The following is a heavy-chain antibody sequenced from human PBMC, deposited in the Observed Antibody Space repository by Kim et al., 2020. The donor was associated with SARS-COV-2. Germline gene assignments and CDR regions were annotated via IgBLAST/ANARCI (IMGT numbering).Heavy chain of an antibody. CDR3: ASRGLSSGLQAYYYYGMDV. CDR2: IIPIFGTA. CDR1: GGTFSSYA. J-gene: IGHJ6*02. V-gene: IGHV1-69*13. Sequence: SVKVSCKASGGTFSSYAISWVRQAPGQGLEWMGGIIPIFGTANYAQKFQGRVTITADESTSTAYMELSSLRSEDTAVYYCASRGLSSGLQAYYYYGMDVWGQGTTVTVSS. D-gene: IGHD6-25*01.